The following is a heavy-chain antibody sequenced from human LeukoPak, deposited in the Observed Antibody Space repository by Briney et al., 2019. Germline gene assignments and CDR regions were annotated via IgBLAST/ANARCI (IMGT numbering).Heavy chain of an antibody. J-gene: IGHJ4*02. D-gene: IGHD7-27*01. CDR3: ASSVNWGWVGY. Sequence: KSSETLSLTCTVSGGSISSGGYYWSWIRQPPGKGLEWIGYIYHSGSTYYNPSLKSRVTISVDRSKNQFSLKLSSVTAADTAVYYCASSVNWGWVGYWGQGTLVTVSS. CDR2: IYHSGST. V-gene: IGHV4-30-2*01. CDR1: GGSISSGGYY.